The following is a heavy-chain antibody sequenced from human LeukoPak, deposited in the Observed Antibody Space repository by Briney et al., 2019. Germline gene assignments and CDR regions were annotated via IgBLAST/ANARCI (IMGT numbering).Heavy chain of an antibody. CDR1: SGSMSSYF. CDR3: ARDSGIFGYPMDV. CDR2: IYYSGIT. V-gene: IGHV4-59*01. D-gene: IGHD3-3*01. J-gene: IGHJ6*03. Sequence: PSETLSPTCTVSSGSMSSYFWSWIRQPPGKGLEWIGYIYYSGITTYNPSLKSRVTISVDASKKQFSLKLSSVTAADTAVYYCARDSGIFGYPMDVWGKGTTVTVSS.